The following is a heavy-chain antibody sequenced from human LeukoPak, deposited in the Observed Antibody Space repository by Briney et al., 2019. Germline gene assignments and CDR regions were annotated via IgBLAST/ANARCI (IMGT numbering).Heavy chain of an antibody. D-gene: IGHD3-22*01. V-gene: IGHV4-4*07. J-gene: IGHJ3*02. CDR2: IYTSGST. CDR1: GGSISSYY. CDR3: ARDTYYYDSSGYWPAFDI. Sequence: KSSETLSLTCTVSGGSISSYYWSWIRQPAGKGLEWIGRIYTSGSTNYNPSLKSRVTMSVDTSKNQFSLKLSSVTAAGTAVYYCARDTYYYDSSGYWPAFDIWGQGTMVTVSS.